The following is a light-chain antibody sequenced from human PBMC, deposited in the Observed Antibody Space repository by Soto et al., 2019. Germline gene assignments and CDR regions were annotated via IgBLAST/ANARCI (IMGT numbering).Light chain of an antibody. CDR3: QQSYKSPPT. CDR2: AAT. J-gene: IGKJ1*01. CDR1: QSINSK. V-gene: IGKV1-39*01. Sequence: DIQLTQSPFSLSASVGDRVTITFRASQSINSKLNWYQQKPGEVPKLLIYAATSLQSGVPSRFSGSGSGTDFTLTISSLQPEDFATYYCQQSYKSPPTFGQGTKVDIK.